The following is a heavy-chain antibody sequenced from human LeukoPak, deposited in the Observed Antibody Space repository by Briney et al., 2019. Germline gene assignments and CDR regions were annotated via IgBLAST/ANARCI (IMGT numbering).Heavy chain of an antibody. CDR2: ISYDGSNK. V-gene: IGHV3-30*18. D-gene: IGHD6-19*01. CDR3: AKIHSSGEVFDY. CDR1: GSTFSSYG. Sequence: GGSLRLSCAASGSTFSSYGMHWVRQAPGKGLEWVAVISYDGSNKYYADSEKGRFTISRDNSKNTLYLQMNSLRAEDTAVYYCAKIHSSGEVFDYWGQGTLVTVSS. J-gene: IGHJ4*02.